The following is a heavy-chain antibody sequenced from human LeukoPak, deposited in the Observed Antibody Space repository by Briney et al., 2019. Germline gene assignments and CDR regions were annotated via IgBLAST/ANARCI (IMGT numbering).Heavy chain of an antibody. CDR2: INHSGST. J-gene: IGHJ5*02. D-gene: IGHD3-16*01. CDR3: ARDLGGYGNWFDP. CDR1: GGSFSGYY. V-gene: IGHV4-34*01. Sequence: SETLSLTCAVYGGSFSGYYWSWIRQPPGKGLEWIGEINHSGSTNYNPSLKSRVTISVDTSKNQFSLKLSSVTAADTAVYYCARDLGGYGNWFDPWGQGTLVAVSS.